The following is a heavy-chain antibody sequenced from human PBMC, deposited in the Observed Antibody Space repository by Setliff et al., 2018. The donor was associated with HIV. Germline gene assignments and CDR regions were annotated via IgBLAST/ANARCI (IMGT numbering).Heavy chain of an antibody. CDR1: GGLVTSLY. J-gene: IGHJ5*02. D-gene: IGHD2-15*01. CDR3: ARQSAATPDWIAP. CDR2: IYFTGSY. Sequence: SETLSLTCTVSGGLVTSLYWSWIRQPPGGGLEWIGYIYFTGSYYYNPSLKSRVTMSLDTSKNQFSLKLTSVTAADTAMYYCARQSAATPDWIAPWGQGTLVPSP. V-gene: IGHV4-59*08.